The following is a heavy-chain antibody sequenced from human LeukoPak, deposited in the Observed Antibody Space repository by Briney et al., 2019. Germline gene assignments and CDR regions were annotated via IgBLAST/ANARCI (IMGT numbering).Heavy chain of an antibody. D-gene: IGHD6-19*01. CDR2: IYYSGST. Sequence: SETLSLTCTVSGGSISSSSYYWGWIRQPPGKGLEWIGSIYYSGSTYYNPSLKSRVTISVDTSKNQFSLKLSSVTAADTAVYYCARSSSGWDDHYFDYWGQGTLVTASS. V-gene: IGHV4-39*01. CDR1: GGSISSSSYY. J-gene: IGHJ4*02. CDR3: ARSSSGWDDHYFDY.